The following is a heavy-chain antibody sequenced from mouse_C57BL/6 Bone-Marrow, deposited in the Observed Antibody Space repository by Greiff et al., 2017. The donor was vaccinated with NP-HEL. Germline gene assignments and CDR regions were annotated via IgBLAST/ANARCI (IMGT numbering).Heavy chain of an antibody. CDR3: ARYGGYCSFDD. Sequence: VQLQQSGAELVRPGTSVKMSCKASGYTFTNYWIGWAKQRPGHGLEWIGDIYPGGGYTNYNEKFKGKATLTADKSSSTAYMQFSSLTSEDSAIYDCARYGGYCSFDDWGKGTTLTVSS. D-gene: IGHD2-3*01. CDR1: GYTFTNYW. V-gene: IGHV1-63*01. J-gene: IGHJ2*01. CDR2: IYPGGGYT.